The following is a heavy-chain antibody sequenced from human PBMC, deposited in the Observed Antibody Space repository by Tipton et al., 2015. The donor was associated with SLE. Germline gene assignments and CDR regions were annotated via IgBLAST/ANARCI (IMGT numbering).Heavy chain of an antibody. J-gene: IGHJ4*02. V-gene: IGHV4-39*01. Sequence: TLSLTCTVSGGSISSYYWGWIRQPPGEGLEWIGSIYYSGSTYYNPSLKSRVTISVDTSKNQFSLKLSSVTAADTAVYYCATLGELSPKCYWGQGTLVTVSS. D-gene: IGHD3-16*02. CDR2: IYYSGST. CDR1: GGSISSYY. CDR3: ATLGELSPKCY.